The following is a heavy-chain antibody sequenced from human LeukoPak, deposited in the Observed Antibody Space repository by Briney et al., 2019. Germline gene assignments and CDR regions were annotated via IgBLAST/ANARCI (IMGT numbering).Heavy chain of an antibody. Sequence: GGSLRLSCAASGFTFSSYWMSWVRQAPGKGLEWVANIKQDGSEKYYVDSVKGRFTISRDNAKNSLYLQMNSLRAEDTAVYYCARDLHDYGDYMFDYWGQGTLVTVSS. J-gene: IGHJ4*02. V-gene: IGHV3-7*01. CDR3: ARDLHDYGDYMFDY. CDR1: GFTFSSYW. CDR2: IKQDGSEK. D-gene: IGHD4-17*01.